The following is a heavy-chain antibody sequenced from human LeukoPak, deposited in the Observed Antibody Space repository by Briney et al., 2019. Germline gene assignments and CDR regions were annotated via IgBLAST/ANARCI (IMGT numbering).Heavy chain of an antibody. CDR2: IYYTGST. J-gene: IGHJ5*02. D-gene: IGHD5-18*01. Sequence: SETLSLTCTVSGASISSGSHYWSWIRQHPGKGLEWIGYIYYTGSTYYNPSLKSRLTISVDTSKNHFSLKVSSVTAADTAVYYCARARLGYNYGLNWFDPWGQGTLVTASS. V-gene: IGHV4-31*03. CDR1: GASISSGSHY. CDR3: ARARLGYNYGLNWFDP.